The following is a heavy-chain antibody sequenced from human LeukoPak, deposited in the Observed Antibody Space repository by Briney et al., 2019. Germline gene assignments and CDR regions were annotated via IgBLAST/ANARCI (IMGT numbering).Heavy chain of an antibody. CDR2: INWDGGST. CDR3: ARDSFSGSSLDY. CDR1: GFPFDEDG. J-gene: IGHJ4*02. Sequence: GSLRLSCAASGFPFDEDGMSWVRQAPGKGLEWVSSINWDGGSTAYADSVQGRFTISRDNAKNSLHLQMKSLRAEDTALYYCARDSFSGSSLDYWGQGTLVTVSS. V-gene: IGHV3-20*04. D-gene: IGHD1-26*01.